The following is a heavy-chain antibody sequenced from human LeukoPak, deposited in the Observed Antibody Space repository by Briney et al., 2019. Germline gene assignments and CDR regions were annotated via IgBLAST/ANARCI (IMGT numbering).Heavy chain of an antibody. J-gene: IGHJ4*02. CDR3: TRRLDD. Sequence: GGSLRLSCAASGFSFNSDWVDWVRQAPGKGLEWVANIKHDESEKNYLDSVKGRFTISRDNAQNSLYLQMNGLRVEDTAVYYYTRRLDDWGQGTLVTVSS. V-gene: IGHV3-7*01. D-gene: IGHD3-16*01. CDR1: GFSFNSDW. CDR2: IKHDESEK.